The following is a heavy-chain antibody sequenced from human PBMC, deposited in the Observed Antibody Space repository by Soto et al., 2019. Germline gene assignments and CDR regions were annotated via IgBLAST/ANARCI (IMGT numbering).Heavy chain of an antibody. V-gene: IGHV3-30-3*01. J-gene: IGHJ3*02. D-gene: IGHD1-1*01. Sequence: QVQLVESGGGVVQPGRSLRLSCAASGFTFSSYAMHWVRQAPGKGLEWVAVISYDGSNKYYADSVKGRFTISRDNSKNTLYLQMNSLRAEDTAVYYCARGRTTHYAFDIWGQRTMVTVSS. CDR2: ISYDGSNK. CDR1: GFTFSSYA. CDR3: ARGRTTHYAFDI.